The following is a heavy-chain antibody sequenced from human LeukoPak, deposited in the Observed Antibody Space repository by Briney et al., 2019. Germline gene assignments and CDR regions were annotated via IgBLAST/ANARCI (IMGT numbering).Heavy chain of an antibody. CDR2: IYYSGST. V-gene: IGHV4-59*01. Sequence: SETLSLTCTVSGGSISSYYWSWIRQPPGKGLEWIVYIYYSGSTNYNPSLKSRVTISVDTSKNQFSLKLSSVTAADTAVYYCARDRSIAAASYFAYWGQGTLVTVSS. J-gene: IGHJ4*02. D-gene: IGHD6-13*01. CDR3: ARDRSIAAASYFAY. CDR1: GGSISSYY.